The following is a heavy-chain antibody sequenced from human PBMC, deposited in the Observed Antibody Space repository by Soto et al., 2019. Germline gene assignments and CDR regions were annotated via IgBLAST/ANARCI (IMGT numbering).Heavy chain of an antibody. D-gene: IGHD3-16*01. Sequence: QVQLQESGPGLVMPSGTLSLTCAVAGASIGSADWWNWVRQPPGKGLEWIGEIYHGGTTIYNPSLTSRVTISVDESKNHFSLKLTSVTAADTAVYYCARDFKAPNDAWAFDYWGQGTLVTVSS. V-gene: IGHV4-4*02. CDR3: ARDFKAPNDAWAFDY. J-gene: IGHJ4*02. CDR1: GASIGSADW. CDR2: IYHGGTT.